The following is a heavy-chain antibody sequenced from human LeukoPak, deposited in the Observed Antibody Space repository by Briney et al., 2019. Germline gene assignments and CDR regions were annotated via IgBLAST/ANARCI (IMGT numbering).Heavy chain of an antibody. V-gene: IGHV4-59*01. D-gene: IGHD3-10*01. CDR3: ARVGRYYGSGPTD. Sequence: YPSETLSLTCTVSGGSISSYYWSWIRQPPGKGLERIGYIYYSGSTNYNPSLKSRVTISVDTSKNQFSLKLSSVTAADTAVYYCARVGRYYGSGPTDWGQGTLVTVSS. CDR1: GGSISSYY. J-gene: IGHJ4*02. CDR2: IYYSGST.